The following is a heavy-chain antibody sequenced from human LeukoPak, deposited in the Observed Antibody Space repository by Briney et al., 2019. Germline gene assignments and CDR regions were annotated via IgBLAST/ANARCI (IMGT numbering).Heavy chain of an antibody. J-gene: IGHJ4*02. Sequence: ASVKVSCKASGYTFTGYYMHWVRQAPGQGLEWMGWIIPNSGGTNYAQKFQGRVTMTRDTSISTAYMELSRLRSDDTAVYYCATRDASNWGYYFDYWGQGTLVTVSS. D-gene: IGHD7-27*01. V-gene: IGHV1-2*02. CDR2: IIPNSGGT. CDR1: GYTFTGYY. CDR3: ATRDASNWGYYFDY.